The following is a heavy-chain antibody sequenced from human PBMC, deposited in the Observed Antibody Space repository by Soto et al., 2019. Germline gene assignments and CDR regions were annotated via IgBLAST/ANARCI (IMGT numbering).Heavy chain of an antibody. D-gene: IGHD2-15*01. V-gene: IGHV1-46*01. CDR3: VRGYCTTSPCSGDFQF. CDR1: GYKFTTYF. Sequence: ASVKVSCKASGYKFTTYFIHWVRQAPGQGLEWMGMIHPSGDTGYAQKFRGRVTMTIDTSTTTAYMXXXXXXXXXXAVYFSVRGYCTTSPCSGDFQFWGQGTLVTVSS. CDR2: IHPSGDT. J-gene: IGHJ1*01.